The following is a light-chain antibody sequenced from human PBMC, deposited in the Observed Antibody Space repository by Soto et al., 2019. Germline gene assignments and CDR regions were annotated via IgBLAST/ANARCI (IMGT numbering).Light chain of an antibody. J-gene: IGKJ4*01. CDR3: QQRSKWPLT. V-gene: IGKV3-11*01. CDR2: DAS. Sequence: EIVLTQSPATLSLSPGERATLSCRASQSVSSYLAWYQQKPGQAPRLLIYDASNRATVIPARFSGSGSGTYFPLTISSLEPEDFAVYFCQQRSKWPLTFGGGTKVEIK. CDR1: QSVSSY.